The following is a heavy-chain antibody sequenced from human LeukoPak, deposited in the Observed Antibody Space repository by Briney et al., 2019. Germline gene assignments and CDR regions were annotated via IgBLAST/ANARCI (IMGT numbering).Heavy chain of an antibody. Sequence: GASVNVSCKGSGGTFSSYAISWVRQAPGQGLEWMGGIIPIFGIANYAQKFQGRVTVTADESTSTAYMELSSLRSEDTAVYYCARERPPLRSTGFDYWGQGTLVTVSS. D-gene: IGHD4-17*01. V-gene: IGHV1-69*13. J-gene: IGHJ4*02. CDR3: ARERPPLRSTGFDY. CDR2: IIPIFGIA. CDR1: GGTFSSYA.